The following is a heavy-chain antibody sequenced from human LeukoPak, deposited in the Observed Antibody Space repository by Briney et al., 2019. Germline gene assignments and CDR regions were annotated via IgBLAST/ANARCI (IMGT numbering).Heavy chain of an antibody. Sequence: PGRSLRLSCAASGFTFDDYAMHWVRHAPGKGLEWVSGISWNSGSIGYADSVKGRFTISRDNAKNSLYLQMNSLRAEDTALYYCAKDYGFGSPFYYFDYWGQGTLVTVSS. V-gene: IGHV3-9*01. D-gene: IGHD3-16*01. CDR1: GFTFDDYA. J-gene: IGHJ4*02. CDR3: AKDYGFGSPFYYFDY. CDR2: ISWNSGSI.